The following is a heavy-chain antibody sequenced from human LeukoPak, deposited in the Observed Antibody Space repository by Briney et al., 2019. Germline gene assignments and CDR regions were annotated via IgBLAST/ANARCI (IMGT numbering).Heavy chain of an antibody. Sequence: GGSLRLSRAASGFTVTDNYMNWVRQSSGKGLECVSVIYGGGDTNYADSVKGRFIISRDTSKNTVYLQMNSLGAEDTAVYYCASWPGGWYGEDSWGQGTLVTVSS. J-gene: IGHJ4*02. CDR3: ASWPGGWYGEDS. V-gene: IGHV3-53*01. CDR1: GFTVTDNY. CDR2: IYGGGDT. D-gene: IGHD6-19*01.